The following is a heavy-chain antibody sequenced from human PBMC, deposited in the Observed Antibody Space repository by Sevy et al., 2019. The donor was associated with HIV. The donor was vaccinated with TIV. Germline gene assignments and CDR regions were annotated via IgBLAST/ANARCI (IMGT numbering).Heavy chain of an antibody. J-gene: IGHJ4*02. CDR2: ISGSGGNT. CDR1: GFTFSSYA. Sequence: GGSLRLSCAASGFTFSSYAMSWVRQAPGKGLEWVSAISGSGGNTYYAASGKGRFTISRDNSKNTLYLQMNSLRAEDTAVYYCAKDQGSSWYFDYWGQGTLVTVSS. CDR3: AKDQGSSWYFDY. V-gene: IGHV3-23*01. D-gene: IGHD6-13*01.